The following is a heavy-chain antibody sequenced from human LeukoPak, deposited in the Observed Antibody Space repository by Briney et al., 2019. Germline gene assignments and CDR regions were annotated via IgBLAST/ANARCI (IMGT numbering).Heavy chain of an antibody. D-gene: IGHD1-26*01. J-gene: IGHJ4*02. CDR2: IYTSGST. CDR1: GGSISSGSYY. CDR3: ATVWEHGDY. Sequence: KPSQTLSLTCTVSGGSISSGSYYWSWIRQPAGKGLEWIGRIYTSGSTNYNPSLKSRVTISVDTSKNQFSLKLSSVTAADTAVYYCATVWEHGDYSRQGTLVTVSS. V-gene: IGHV4-61*02.